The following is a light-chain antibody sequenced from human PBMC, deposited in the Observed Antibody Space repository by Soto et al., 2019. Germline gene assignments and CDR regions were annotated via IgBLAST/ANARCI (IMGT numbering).Light chain of an antibody. CDR1: SGSVSPSYY. CDR3: VLFMGSGLRV. V-gene: IGLV8-61*01. J-gene: IGLJ3*02. CDR2: TTN. Sequence: QTVVTQEPSFSVSPGGTVTLTCGLISGSVSPSYYPTWYQQTPGQAPRTLIYTTNTRSSGVPDRFSGSILGNKAALSITGAQADDEADYYCVLFMGSGLRVFGGGTKLTVL.